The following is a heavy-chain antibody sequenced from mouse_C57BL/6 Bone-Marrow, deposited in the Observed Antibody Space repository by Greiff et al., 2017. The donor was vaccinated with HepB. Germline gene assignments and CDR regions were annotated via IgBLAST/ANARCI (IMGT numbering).Heavy chain of an antibody. D-gene: IGHD6-1*01. CDR3: ARESLLALLPY. CDR1: GYTFTSYW. V-gene: IGHV1-64*01. CDR2: IHPNSGST. J-gene: IGHJ3*01. Sequence: QVQLKQPGAELVKPGASVKLSCKASGYTFTSYWMHWVKQRPGQGLEWIGMIHPNSGSTNYNEKFKSKATLTVDKSSSTAYMQLSSLTSEDSAVYYCARESLLALLPYWGQGTLVTVSA.